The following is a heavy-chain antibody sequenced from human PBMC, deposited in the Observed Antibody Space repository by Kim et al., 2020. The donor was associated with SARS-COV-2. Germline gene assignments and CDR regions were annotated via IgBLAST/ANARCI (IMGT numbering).Heavy chain of an antibody. CDR3: TKDGQHSAWYSFDS. V-gene: IGHV3-9*01. CDR2: ISWNGNNI. J-gene: IGHJ4*02. CDR1: GFTFDDYA. Sequence: SLRLSCAASGFTFDDYAMHWVRQAPGRGLEWVSGISWNGNNIDYADSVKGRFTISRDNAKNSLYLQMNSLILEDTAFYYCTKDGQHSAWYSFDSWGQGTLLTVSS. D-gene: IGHD1-26*01.